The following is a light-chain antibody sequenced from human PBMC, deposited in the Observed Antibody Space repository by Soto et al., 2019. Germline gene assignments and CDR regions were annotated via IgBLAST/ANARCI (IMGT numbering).Light chain of an antibody. CDR3: QQAYSFPLT. CDR1: QDISSW. Sequence: DIQMTQSPSSVSASVGDRVTITCRASQDISSWFAWYQQKAGEAPQLLIHGASSLKSGVPSRFSGSGSGTDFTLTITSLQPEDFATYYCQQAYSFPLTFGGGTKVEIK. CDR2: GAS. V-gene: IGKV1D-12*01. J-gene: IGKJ4*01.